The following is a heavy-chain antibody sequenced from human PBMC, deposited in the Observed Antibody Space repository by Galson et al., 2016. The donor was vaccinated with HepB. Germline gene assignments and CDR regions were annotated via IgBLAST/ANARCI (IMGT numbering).Heavy chain of an antibody. CDR2: IRNDVEGYST. CDR3: SNLGYFDY. J-gene: IGHJ4*02. Sequence: SLRLSCAASGFTFTDHYIEWVRQAPGKGLEWLGMIRNDVEGYSTEYAASVKGRFTISRDDSTNLVYLQMNSLKTDDTAVYYCSNLGYFDYWGQGTLVTVSS. V-gene: IGHV3-72*01. D-gene: IGHD2/OR15-2a*01. CDR1: GFTFTDHY.